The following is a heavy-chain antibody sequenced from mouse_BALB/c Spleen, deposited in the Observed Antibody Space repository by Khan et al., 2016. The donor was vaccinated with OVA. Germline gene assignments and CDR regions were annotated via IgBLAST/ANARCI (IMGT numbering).Heavy chain of an antibody. Sequence: EVQLQESGPGLVKPSQSLSLTCTVTGYSITTDYAWNWIRQFPGNKLEWMGFISYSGNTKNNPSLKSRISISRDTSTNQFFLQLKSVTTEDTARYYCARVYGGDFDYWGQGTTLTVSS. CDR3: ARVYGGDFDY. J-gene: IGHJ2*01. CDR2: ISYSGNT. D-gene: IGHD1-1*01. V-gene: IGHV3-2*02. CDR1: GYSITTDYA.